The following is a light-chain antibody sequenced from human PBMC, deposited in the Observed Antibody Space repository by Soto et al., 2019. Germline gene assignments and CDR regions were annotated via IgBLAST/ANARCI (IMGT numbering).Light chain of an antibody. CDR3: SSYTTSSTLV. J-gene: IGLJ2*01. Sequence: QSALTQPASVSGSPGQSIAISCTGTSSDVGAYNYVHWYQRHPGTAPKLLIYEVSNRPSGVSDRFSGSKSGNTASLTVSGLQAEDEADYYCSSYTTSSTLVFGGGTQLTVL. CDR2: EVS. CDR1: SSDVGAYNY. V-gene: IGLV2-14*01.